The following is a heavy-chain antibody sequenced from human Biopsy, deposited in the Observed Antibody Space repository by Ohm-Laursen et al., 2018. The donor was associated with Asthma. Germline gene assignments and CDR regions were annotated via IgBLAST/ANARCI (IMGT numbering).Heavy chain of an antibody. CDR1: GYTFIHFA. D-gene: IGHD3-9*01. CDR3: AKTYYVFLTGQVNDVFAL. V-gene: IGHV1-3*01. J-gene: IGHJ3*01. Sequence: ASVKVSCNASGYTFIHFAIHWVRQAPGQRLEWMGWINAGDGNTKYSQKFQGRVTITRDTSASTAYMDLRSLRSEDTAMYYCAKTYYVFLTGQVNDVFALGGKGKMVTASP. CDR2: INAGDGNT.